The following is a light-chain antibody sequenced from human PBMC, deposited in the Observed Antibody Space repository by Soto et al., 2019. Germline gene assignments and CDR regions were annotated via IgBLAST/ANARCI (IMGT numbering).Light chain of an antibody. CDR2: DVS. J-gene: IGLJ2*01. Sequence: QSVLTQPRSVSGSPGQSVTISCTGTSSDVGGYNYVSWYQQHPGKAPKVMLYDVSKRPSGVPDRISGSKSGNTASLTISGLQAEDEADYYCCSYAGSYTLVFGGGTKLTVL. V-gene: IGLV2-11*01. CDR3: CSYAGSYTLV. CDR1: SSDVGGYNY.